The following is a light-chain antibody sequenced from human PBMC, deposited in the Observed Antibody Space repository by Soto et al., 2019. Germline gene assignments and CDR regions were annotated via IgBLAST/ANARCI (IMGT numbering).Light chain of an antibody. V-gene: IGLV1-44*01. CDR3: SAWDDSLKGQV. CDR2: TNY. J-gene: IGLJ1*01. Sequence: QSVLTQPPSASGTPGQRVTITCSGSSSNIGTNPVDWYQQLPGTAPKLLIYTNYQRPSGVPDRFSGSKSGTSASLAIGGLQSEDEADYSCSAWDDSLKGQVFGTGTKLTVL. CDR1: SSNIGTNP.